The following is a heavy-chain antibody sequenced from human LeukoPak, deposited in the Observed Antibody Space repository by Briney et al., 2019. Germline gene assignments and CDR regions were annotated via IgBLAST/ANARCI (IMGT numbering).Heavy chain of an antibody. J-gene: IGHJ5*02. CDR3: ATIGGSSWTRRHSWFDP. D-gene: IGHD6-13*01. CDR2: FDPEDGET. V-gene: IGHV1-24*01. CDR1: GYTLTELS. Sequence: PAASVKVSCKVSGYTLTELSMHWVRQAPGKGLEWMGGFDPEDGETIYAQKFQGRVTMTEDTSTDTAYMELSSLRSEDTAVYYCATIGGSSWTRRHSWFDPWGQGTLVTVSS.